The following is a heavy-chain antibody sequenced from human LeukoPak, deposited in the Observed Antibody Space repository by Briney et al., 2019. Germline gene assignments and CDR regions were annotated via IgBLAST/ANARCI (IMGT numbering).Heavy chain of an antibody. Sequence: GGSLRLYCAASGFTFDDSVMGWVRQAPGKGLDWVSGINWTGGSTGYADSVKGRFTISRDNAKNSLYLQMSSLRAEDTALYYCAELGITMIGGVWGKGTTVTISS. D-gene: IGHD3-10*02. CDR1: GFTFDDSV. V-gene: IGHV3-20*04. J-gene: IGHJ6*04. CDR3: AELGITMIGGV. CDR2: INWTGGST.